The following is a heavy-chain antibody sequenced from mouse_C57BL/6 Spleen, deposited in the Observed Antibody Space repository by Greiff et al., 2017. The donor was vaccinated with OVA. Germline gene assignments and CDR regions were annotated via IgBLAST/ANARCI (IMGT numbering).Heavy chain of an antibody. CDR1: GFTFNTYA. Sequence: EVKLEESGGGLVQPKGSLKLSCAASGFTFNTYAMHWVRQAPGKGLEWVARIRSKSSNYATYYADSVKDRFTISRDDSQSMLYLQMNNLKTEDTAMYYCVRGAFYGSSYYYAMDYWGQGTSVTVSS. V-gene: IGHV10-3*01. CDR2: IRSKSSNYAT. J-gene: IGHJ4*01. CDR3: VRGAFYGSSYYYAMDY. D-gene: IGHD1-1*01.